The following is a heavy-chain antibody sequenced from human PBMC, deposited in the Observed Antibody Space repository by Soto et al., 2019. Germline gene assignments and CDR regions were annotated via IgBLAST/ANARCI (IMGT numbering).Heavy chain of an antibody. V-gene: IGHV4-39*01. J-gene: IGHJ4*02. Sequence: WTWSRQPPGKGLEWVGSLFYGGTTDYNPYLKSRLTMSLDTSKNHFSLKLRSVTAAETAVYYCARHRGPAPVYWGQGNLVTAS. D-gene: IGHD3-10*01. CDR3: ARHRGPAPVY. CDR2: LFYGGTT.